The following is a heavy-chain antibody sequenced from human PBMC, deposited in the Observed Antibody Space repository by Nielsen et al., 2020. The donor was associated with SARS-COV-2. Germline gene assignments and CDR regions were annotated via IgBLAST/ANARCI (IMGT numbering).Heavy chain of an antibody. CDR3: ARSQEPQPYYYYYGMDV. CDR1: GGTFSSYA. J-gene: IGHJ6*02. Sequence: ASVKISCKASGGTFSSYAISWVRQAPGQGLEWMGRINPNSGGTNYAQKFQGRVTMTRDTSISKAYMELSRLRSDDTAVYYCARSQEPQPYYYYYGMDVWGQGTTVTVSS. V-gene: IGHV1-2*06. CDR2: INPNSGGT. D-gene: IGHD1-14*01.